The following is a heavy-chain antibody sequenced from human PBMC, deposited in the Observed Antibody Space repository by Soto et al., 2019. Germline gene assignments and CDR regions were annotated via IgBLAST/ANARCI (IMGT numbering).Heavy chain of an antibody. V-gene: IGHV3-53*01. Sequence: EVQLVESGGGLIQPGGSLRLSCAASGFTVSSNYMSWVRQAPGKGLEWVSVIYSGGSTYYADSVKSRFTISRDNSKNTLYLQMNTLRAEDSAGYYCARTPMGATYFDYWGQGTLVTVSS. CDR3: ARTPMGATYFDY. CDR1: GFTVSSNY. J-gene: IGHJ4*02. D-gene: IGHD1-26*01. CDR2: IYSGGST.